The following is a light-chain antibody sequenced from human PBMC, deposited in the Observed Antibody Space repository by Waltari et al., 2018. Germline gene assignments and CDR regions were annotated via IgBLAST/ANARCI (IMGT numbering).Light chain of an antibody. Sequence: QSALTQPPSASGSPGQSVTISSPGTSSDVGGYDYVSWYQHHPGKAPKLMIDEVSNRPPGVPDRFSGSKSGNTASLTVSGLQGEDEADYYCSSYAGSNNYVAFGGGTKLTVL. CDR3: SSYAGSNNYVA. J-gene: IGLJ2*01. V-gene: IGLV2-8*01. CDR2: EVS. CDR1: SSDVGGYDY.